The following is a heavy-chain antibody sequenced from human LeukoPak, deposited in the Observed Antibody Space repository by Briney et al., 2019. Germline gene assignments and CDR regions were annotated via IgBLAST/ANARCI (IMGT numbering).Heavy chain of an antibody. V-gene: IGHV4-39*07. D-gene: IGHD3-3*01. CDR3: ARAGYDFWSGYYMDV. CDR1: GGSISSSSYY. Sequence: TSETLSLTCTVSGGSISSSSYYWGWIRQPPGKGLEWIGSIYYSGSTYYNPSLKSRVTISVDTSKNQFSLKLSSVTAADTAVYYCARAGYDFWSGYYMDVWGKGTTVTVSS. CDR2: IYYSGST. J-gene: IGHJ6*04.